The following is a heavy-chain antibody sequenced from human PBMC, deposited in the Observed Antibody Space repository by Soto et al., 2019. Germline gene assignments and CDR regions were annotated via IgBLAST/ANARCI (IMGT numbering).Heavy chain of an antibody. CDR3: AAIELVSSYGMDV. D-gene: IGHD6-6*01. J-gene: IGHJ6*02. CDR1: GFTFSSYA. CDR2: ISGSGGST. V-gene: IGHV3-23*01. Sequence: EVQLLESGGGLVQPRGSLSFSWAASGFTFSSYAMSWVRQAPGKGLEWVSAISGSGGSTYYADSVKGRFTISRDNSKNTLYLQMNSLRAEDTAVYYCAAIELVSSYGMDVWGQGTTVTVSS.